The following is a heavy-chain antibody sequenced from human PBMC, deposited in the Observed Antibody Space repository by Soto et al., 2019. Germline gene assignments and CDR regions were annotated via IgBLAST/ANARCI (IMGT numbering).Heavy chain of an antibody. J-gene: IGHJ4*02. CDR2: ISGSGGST. V-gene: IGHV3-23*01. D-gene: IGHD3-3*01. CDR1: GFTFSSYA. CDR3: ARGTVFGVVNFDY. Sequence: VQLLESGGGLVQPGGSLRLSCAASGFTFSSYAMSWVRQAPGKGLEWVAGISGSGGSTYYADSVKGRFTISRDNSKNTLYLEMNSLRAEDTAVYYCARGTVFGVVNFDYWGQGTLVTVSS.